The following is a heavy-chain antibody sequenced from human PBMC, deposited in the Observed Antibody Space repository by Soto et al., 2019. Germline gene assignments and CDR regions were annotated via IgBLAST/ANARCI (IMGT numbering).Heavy chain of an antibody. V-gene: IGHV3-9*01. Sequence: GGSLRLSCAASGFTFDDYAMHWVRQAPGKGLEWVSGISWNSGSIGYADSVKGRFTISRDNAKNSLYLQMNSLRAEDTAVYYCAKGGQITIFGVVIAPDYYMDVWGKGTTVTVSS. J-gene: IGHJ6*03. CDR3: AKGGQITIFGVVIAPDYYMDV. CDR2: ISWNSGSI. CDR1: GFTFDDYA. D-gene: IGHD3-3*01.